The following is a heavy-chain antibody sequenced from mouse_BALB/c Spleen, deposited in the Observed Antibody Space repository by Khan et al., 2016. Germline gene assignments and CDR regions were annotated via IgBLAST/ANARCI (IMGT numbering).Heavy chain of an antibody. Sequence: EVQLQESGPDLVKPSQSLSLTCTVTGYSITSGYSWHWIQQFPGNKLEWMGYIHYSGNTNYNPSLKSRISITRDTSKNQFFLQLNSVTPEDAATYYCASSWDWYFDVWGAGTTVTVSS. CDR2: IHYSGNT. J-gene: IGHJ1*01. CDR3: ASSWDWYFDV. CDR1: GYSITSGYS. V-gene: IGHV3-1*02.